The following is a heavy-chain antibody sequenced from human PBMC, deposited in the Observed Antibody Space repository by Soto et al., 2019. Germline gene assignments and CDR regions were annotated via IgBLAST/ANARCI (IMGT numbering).Heavy chain of an antibody. V-gene: IGHV1-18*01. J-gene: IGHJ3*02. D-gene: IGHD5-12*01. Sequence: ASVKVSCKASGYTFTSYGISWVRQAPGQGLEWMGWISAYNGNTNYAQKLQGRVTMTTDTSTSTAYVELRSLRSDDTAAYYCARDPAGGYDAFDIWGQGTMVTVSS. CDR1: GYTFTSYG. CDR2: ISAYNGNT. CDR3: ARDPAGGYDAFDI.